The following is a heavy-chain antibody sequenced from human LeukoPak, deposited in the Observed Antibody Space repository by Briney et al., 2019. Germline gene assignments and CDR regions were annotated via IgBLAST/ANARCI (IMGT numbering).Heavy chain of an antibody. J-gene: IGHJ4*02. CDR3: AREEDYYDYVWGCHY. Sequence: ASVKVSCKASGYTFTSYYMHWVGQAAGQGREWMGGINPNSGGTNYAQKVQGRVTMTRDTSISTAYMELSRLRSDDTAVYYCAREEDYYDYVWGCHYWGQGTLVTVSS. V-gene: IGHV1-2*02. CDR2: INPNSGGT. CDR1: GYTFTSYY. D-gene: IGHD3-16*01.